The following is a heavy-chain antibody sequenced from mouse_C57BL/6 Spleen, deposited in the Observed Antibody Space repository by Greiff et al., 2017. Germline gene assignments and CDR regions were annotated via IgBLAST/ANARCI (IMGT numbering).Heavy chain of an antibody. V-gene: IGHV1-18*01. CDR1: GYTFTDYN. J-gene: IGHJ1*03. D-gene: IGHD1-1*01. Sequence: EVQLQQSGPELVKPGASVKIPCKASGYTFTDYNMDWVKQSHGKSLEWIGDINPNNGGTIYNQKFKGKATLTVDKSSSTAYMELRNLTSEDTAGYYCARNYYGRGYFEVWGTGTTVTVSS. CDR2: INPNNGGT. CDR3: ARNYYGRGYFEV.